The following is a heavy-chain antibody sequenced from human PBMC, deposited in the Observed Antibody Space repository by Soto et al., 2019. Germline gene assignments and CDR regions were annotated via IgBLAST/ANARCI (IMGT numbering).Heavy chain of an antibody. CDR3: ARHGSVGGIQLWYYFDY. Sequence: SETLSLTCTVSGGSISSSSYYWGWIRQPPGKGLEWIGSIYYSGSTYYNPSLKSRVTISVDTSKNQFSLKLSSVTAADTAVYYCARHGSVGGIQLWYYFDYWGQGTLVTVSS. V-gene: IGHV4-39*01. J-gene: IGHJ4*02. CDR1: GGSISSSSYY. CDR2: IYYSGST. D-gene: IGHD5-18*01.